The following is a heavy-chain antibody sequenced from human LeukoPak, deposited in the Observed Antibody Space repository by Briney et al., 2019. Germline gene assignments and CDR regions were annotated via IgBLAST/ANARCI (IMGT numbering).Heavy chain of an antibody. Sequence: PSQTLSLTCTVSGGSISSGGYYWSWIRQHPGKGLEWIGYIYYSGSTYYNPSLKSRVIISVDTSKNQFSLKLSSVTAADTAVYYCAREFNYYDSSGYYSGDAFDIWGQGTMVTVSS. J-gene: IGHJ3*02. CDR1: GGSISSGGYY. CDR2: IYYSGST. CDR3: AREFNYYDSSGYYSGDAFDI. V-gene: IGHV4-31*03. D-gene: IGHD3-22*01.